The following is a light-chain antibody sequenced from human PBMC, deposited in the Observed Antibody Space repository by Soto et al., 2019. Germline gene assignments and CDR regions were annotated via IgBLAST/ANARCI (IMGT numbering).Light chain of an antibody. V-gene: IGLV1-47*01. Sequence: QSSLTQSPSASWTPGQRGTISFSGSASTNGSNYVYWYQQLPGTAPKLLIYRNNQRPSGVPDRISGSKSGTSASLANSGPRSEDEADYYCAAWDDNLSGLYVFGAGTKATVL. J-gene: IGLJ1*01. CDR1: ASTNGSNY. CDR2: RNN. CDR3: AAWDDNLSGLYV.